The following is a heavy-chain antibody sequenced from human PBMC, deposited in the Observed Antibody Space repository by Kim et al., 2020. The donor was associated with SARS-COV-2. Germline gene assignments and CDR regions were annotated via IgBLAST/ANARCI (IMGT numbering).Heavy chain of an antibody. Sequence: RGSLRLSCAASGFTFSDHYMDWVRQAPGKGLEWVGRIRNKANTYTTEYAASVKGRFTISRDDSKNSLYLQMNSLKTEDTAVYYCARGAFDIWGQGTKVTVSS. CDR1: GFTFSDHY. CDR2: IRNKANTYTT. CDR3: ARGAFDI. V-gene: IGHV3-72*01. J-gene: IGHJ3*02.